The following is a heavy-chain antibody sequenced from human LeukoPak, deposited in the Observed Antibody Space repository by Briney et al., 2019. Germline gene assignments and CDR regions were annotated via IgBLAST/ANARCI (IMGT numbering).Heavy chain of an antibody. CDR1: GYTFTGYY. D-gene: IGHD2-8*01. CDR3: ASAIIVLVPTDFYFDY. V-gene: IGHV1-2*02. CDR2: INPESGDT. Sequence: ASVKVSCKASGYTFTGYYIHWMRQAPGQGLEWMGWINPESGDTNYAQKFQGRVTMTRDTSINTAHMELTRLRSDDTAVYYCASAIIVLVPTDFYFDYWGQGTLVTVSS. J-gene: IGHJ4*02.